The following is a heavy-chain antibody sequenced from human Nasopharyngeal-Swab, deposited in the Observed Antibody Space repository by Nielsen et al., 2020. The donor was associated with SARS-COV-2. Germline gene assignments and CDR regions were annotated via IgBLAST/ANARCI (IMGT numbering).Heavy chain of an antibody. CDR1: GGSFSGYY. CDR2: INHSGST. D-gene: IGHD3-10*01. Sequence: SETLSLTCAVYGGSFSGYYWSWIRQPPGKGPEWIGEINHSGSTNYNPSLKSRVTISVDTSKNQFSLKLSSVTAADTAVYYCARYGAGGSRITMVRGYMDVWGKGTTVTVSS. V-gene: IGHV4-34*01. J-gene: IGHJ6*03. CDR3: ARYGAGGSRITMVRGYMDV.